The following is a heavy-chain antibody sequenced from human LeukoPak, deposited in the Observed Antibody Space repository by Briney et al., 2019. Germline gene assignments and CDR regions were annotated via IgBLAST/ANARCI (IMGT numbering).Heavy chain of an antibody. J-gene: IGHJ3*02. CDR2: ISSSSSYI. Sequence: PGGSLRLSCAASGFTFSSYSMNWVRQAPGKGLEWVSSISSSSSYIYYADSVKGRFTISRDNAKNSLYLQMNSLRAEGTAVYYCARVGVGATHNAFDIWGQGTMVTVSS. V-gene: IGHV3-21*01. CDR3: ARVGVGATHNAFDI. D-gene: IGHD1-26*01. CDR1: GFTFSSYS.